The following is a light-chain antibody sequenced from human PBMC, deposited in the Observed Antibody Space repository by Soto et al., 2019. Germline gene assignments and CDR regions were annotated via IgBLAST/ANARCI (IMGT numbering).Light chain of an antibody. Sequence: QSALTQPASVSGSPGQSITISCTGTSSDVGGYDYVSWYQQHPGKAPKLMIYDVTNRPSGVSNRFSCSKSGNTASLTISGLQAEDEADYYCSSYTSSNTVVFGGGTKLTVL. CDR1: SSDVGGYDY. V-gene: IGLV2-14*01. CDR2: DVT. J-gene: IGLJ2*01. CDR3: SSYTSSNTVV.